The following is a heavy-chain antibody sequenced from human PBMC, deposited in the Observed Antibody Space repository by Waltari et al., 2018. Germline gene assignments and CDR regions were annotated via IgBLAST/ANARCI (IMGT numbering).Heavy chain of an antibody. D-gene: IGHD2-21*02. CDR2: INPNSGGT. Sequence: QVQLVQSGAEVKKPGASVKVSCKASGYTFTGYYMHWVRQAPGQGLEWMGWINPNSGGTNYAQKFQGRVTMTRDTSISTAYMELSRLRSDDTAVYYCARARGAYCGGDCPPGYWGQGTLVTVSS. CDR1: GYTFTGYY. J-gene: IGHJ4*02. CDR3: ARARGAYCGGDCPPGY. V-gene: IGHV1-2*02.